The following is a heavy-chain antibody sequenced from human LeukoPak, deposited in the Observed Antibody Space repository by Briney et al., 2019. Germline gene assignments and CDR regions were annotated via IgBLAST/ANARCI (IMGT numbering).Heavy chain of an antibody. D-gene: IGHD6-13*01. CDR1: GFTFSTYT. J-gene: IGHJ4*02. V-gene: IGHV3-21*01. CDR2: ISSSSSSYI. CDR3: ARGAIAAAGTSPFDY. Sequence: GGSLRLSCAASGFTFSTYTMNWVRQAPGKGLEWVSSISSSSSSYIYYADSVRGRFTISRDNAENSLYLQMNSLRAEDTAVYYCARGAIAAAGTSPFDYWGQGTLVTVSS.